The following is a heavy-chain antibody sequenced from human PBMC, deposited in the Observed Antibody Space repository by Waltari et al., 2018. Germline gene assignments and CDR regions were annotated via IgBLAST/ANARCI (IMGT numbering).Heavy chain of an antibody. J-gene: IGHJ2*01. V-gene: IGHV3-48*01. CDR1: GVTFSVAG. D-gene: IGHD1-26*01. CDR3: VRHRGGSYYWFFDV. Sequence: DVQVVESGGGLVQPGGSLRLSCTTSGVTFSVAGMDWIRQAPGKGLEWVSYISGSSSPIYYADSVKGRFTISRDNAKNSVYLEMSSLRSEDTAVYYCVRHRGGSYYWFFDVWGRGTLVSVSS. CDR2: ISGSSSPI.